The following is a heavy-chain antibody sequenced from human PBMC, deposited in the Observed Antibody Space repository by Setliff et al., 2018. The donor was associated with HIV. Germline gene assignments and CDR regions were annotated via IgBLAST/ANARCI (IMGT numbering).Heavy chain of an antibody. CDR1: DGSLSSYY. J-gene: IGHJ4*02. CDR3: ARGPIRYSSGVRWFLGVESWYSGIDY. Sequence: PSETLSLTCAVYDGSLSSYYWSWIRQSTGKGLEWIGEINDSGTTNYNPSLERRVTMLIDMSKNQLSLKLSSVTAADTAVYFCARGPIRYSSGVRWFLGVESWYSGIDYWGQGTRVTVSS. D-gene: IGHD2-15*01. CDR2: INDSGTT. V-gene: IGHV4-34*01.